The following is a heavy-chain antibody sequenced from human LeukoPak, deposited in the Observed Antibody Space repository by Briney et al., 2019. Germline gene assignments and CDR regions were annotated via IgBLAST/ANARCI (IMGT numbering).Heavy chain of an antibody. CDR2: IYSGGST. V-gene: IGHV3-53*01. D-gene: IGHD6-13*01. CDR3: AMIVGSIAAAGTIVFDY. Sequence: GGSLRLSCAASGFTVSSNYMSWVRQAPGKGLEWVSVIYSGGSTYYADSVKGRFTISRDNSKNTLYLQMNSLRAEDTAVYYCAMIVGSIAAAGTIVFDYWGQGTLVTVSS. J-gene: IGHJ4*02. CDR1: GFTVSSNY.